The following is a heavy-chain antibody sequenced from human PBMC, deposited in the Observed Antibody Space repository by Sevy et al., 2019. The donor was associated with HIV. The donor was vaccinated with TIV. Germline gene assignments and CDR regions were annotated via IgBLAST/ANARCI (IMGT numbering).Heavy chain of an antibody. CDR2: INWNGGST. CDR3: ARVQASGSSSGYFQH. CDR1: GFNFGDYG. D-gene: IGHD1-26*01. V-gene: IGHV3-20*04. Sequence: GGSLRLSCAASGFNFGDYGMSWVRQVPGKGLEWVSGINWNGGSTGYADSVKGRFTISRDNAKNSLYLHMSSLRAEDTAFYYCARVQASGSSSGYFQHWGQGTLVTVSS. J-gene: IGHJ1*01.